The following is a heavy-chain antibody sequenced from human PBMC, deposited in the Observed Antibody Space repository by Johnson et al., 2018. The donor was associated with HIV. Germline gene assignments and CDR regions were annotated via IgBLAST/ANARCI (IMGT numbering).Heavy chain of an antibody. Sequence: QEQLVESGGGVVQPGRSLRLSCAASGFTFSSYAMHWVRQAPGKGLEWVAVVSCAGSNKYYADSVKGRFTISRDNSKNTLYLQMNSLGAEDPAVYYCARDGIREPYSSSWSGAFDIWGQGTMVTVSS. D-gene: IGHD6-13*01. J-gene: IGHJ3*02. V-gene: IGHV3-30-3*01. CDR2: VSCAGSNK. CDR1: GFTFSSYA. CDR3: ARDGIREPYSSSWSGAFDI.